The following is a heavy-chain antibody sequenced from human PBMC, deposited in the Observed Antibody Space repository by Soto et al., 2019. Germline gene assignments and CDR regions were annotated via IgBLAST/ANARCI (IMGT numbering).Heavy chain of an antibody. CDR3: ARGPGDFDWLSPDYYYYGMDV. D-gene: IGHD3-9*01. J-gene: IGHJ6*02. CDR2: ISYDGSNK. V-gene: IGHV3-30-3*01. CDR1: GFTFSSYA. Sequence: QVQLVESGGGVVQPGRSLRLSCAASGFTFSSYAMHWVRQAPGKGLEWVAVISYDGSNKYYADSVKGRFTISRDNSKNTLYLQMNSLRAEYTAVYYCARGPGDFDWLSPDYYYYGMDVWGQGTTVTVSS.